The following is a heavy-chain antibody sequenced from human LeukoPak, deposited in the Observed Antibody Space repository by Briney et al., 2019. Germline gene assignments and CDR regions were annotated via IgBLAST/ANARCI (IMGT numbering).Heavy chain of an antibody. Sequence: GGSLRLSCAASGFTFSSYSMNWVRQAPGKGLEWVSSISSSSSYIYYADSVKGRFTISRDNSKTTLYLQMNSLRAEDTAVYYCAKDSTYDFWSGYYKGAFDIWGQGTMVTVSS. CDR1: GFTFSSYS. D-gene: IGHD3-3*01. CDR2: ISSSSSYI. CDR3: AKDSTYDFWSGYYKGAFDI. V-gene: IGHV3-21*01. J-gene: IGHJ3*02.